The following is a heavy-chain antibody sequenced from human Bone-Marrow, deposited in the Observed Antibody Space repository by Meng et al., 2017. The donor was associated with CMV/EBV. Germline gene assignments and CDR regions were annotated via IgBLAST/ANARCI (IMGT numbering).Heavy chain of an antibody. J-gene: IGHJ4*02. CDR3: ARKRQDVVVPAAIDY. CDR2: IYSGGST. CDR1: GFTVSSNY. V-gene: IGHV3-66*02. D-gene: IGHD2-2*01. Sequence: GESLKISCAASGFTVSSNYMSWVRQAPGKGLEWVSVIYSGGSTYYADSVKGRFTISRDNSKNTLYLQMNSLRAEDTAVYYCARKRQDVVVPAAIDYWGQGTPVTVSS.